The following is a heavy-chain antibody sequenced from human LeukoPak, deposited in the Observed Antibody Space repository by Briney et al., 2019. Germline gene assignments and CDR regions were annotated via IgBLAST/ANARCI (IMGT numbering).Heavy chain of an antibody. Sequence: GGSLRLSCAASGFTFSSYSMNWVRQAPGKGLEWVSSISSSSSYIYYADSVKGRFTISRDNAKNSLYLQMNSLRAEDTAVYYCAKGGGYEAQYYYYYLDVWGKGTTVTISS. J-gene: IGHJ6*03. D-gene: IGHD5-12*01. CDR3: AKGGGYEAQYYYYYLDV. CDR2: ISSSSSYI. V-gene: IGHV3-21*01. CDR1: GFTFSSYS.